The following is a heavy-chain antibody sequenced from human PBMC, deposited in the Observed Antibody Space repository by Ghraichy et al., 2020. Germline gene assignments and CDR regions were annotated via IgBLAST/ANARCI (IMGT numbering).Heavy chain of an antibody. CDR3: ARNDPTVGVTKGAIDI. Sequence: GGSLRLSCVASGFTFSSYYMAWVRQTPGKGLEWVANINKDGSEKYYVDSIKGRFSISRDNAKNSLYLQMNSLRAEDTAVYYCARNDPTVGVTKGAIDIWGQGTMVTVSS. J-gene: IGHJ3*02. CDR2: INKDGSEK. D-gene: IGHD1-26*01. CDR1: GFTFSSYY. V-gene: IGHV3-7*03.